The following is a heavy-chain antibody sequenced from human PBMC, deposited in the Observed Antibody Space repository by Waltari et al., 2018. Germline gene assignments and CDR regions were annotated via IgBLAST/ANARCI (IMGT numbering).Heavy chain of an antibody. J-gene: IGHJ1*01. D-gene: IGHD4-17*01. CDR2: MQYRGST. Sequence: QLQLQESGPGLVKPSETLSLTCTVSGGSISTNYNWGWIRQPPGTGLGWMGNMQYRGSTFYNPSLKSRVTISLDTSKNQFSLRLSSVGAADTAVYFCGRIAFGDDGGYFQHWGQGTLVTVSS. CDR3: GRIAFGDDGGYFQH. V-gene: IGHV4-39*01. CDR1: GGSISTNYN.